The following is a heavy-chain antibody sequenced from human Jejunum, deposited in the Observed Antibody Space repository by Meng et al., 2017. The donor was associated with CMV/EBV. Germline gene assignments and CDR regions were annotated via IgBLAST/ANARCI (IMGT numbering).Heavy chain of an antibody. CDR1: FSSFA. V-gene: IGHV3-30-3*01. D-gene: IGHD2-2*01. J-gene: IGHJ3*02. CDR3: ARRGGYCSSPSCPGSFDM. CDR2: ISYDGSNT. Sequence: FSSFALHWVSQAPGKGLEWVAVISYDGSNTYYADSVKGRLTISRDNSKNTLYLQMNSLRAEDSAVYYCARRGGYCSSPSCPGSFDMWGQGTMVTVSS.